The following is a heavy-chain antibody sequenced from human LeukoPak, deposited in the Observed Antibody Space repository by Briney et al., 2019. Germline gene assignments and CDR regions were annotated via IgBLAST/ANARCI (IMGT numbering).Heavy chain of an antibody. J-gene: IGHJ4*02. D-gene: IGHD3-22*01. CDR1: GFTVSSNY. V-gene: IGHV3-66*01. CDR3: ARNGYYYDSSGYYRFDY. CDR2: IYSGGST. Sequence: GGSLRLPCAASGFTVSSNYMSWVRQAPGKGLEWVSVIYSGGSTYYADSVKGRFTISRDNSKNTLYLQMNSLRAEDTAVYYCARNGYYYDSSGYYRFDYWGQGTLVTVSS.